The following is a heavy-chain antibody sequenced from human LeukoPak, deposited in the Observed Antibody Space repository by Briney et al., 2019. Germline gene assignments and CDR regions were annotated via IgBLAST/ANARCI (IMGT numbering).Heavy chain of an antibody. J-gene: IGHJ4*02. V-gene: IGHV3-23*01. CDR2: ITAGGERT. CDR1: GFTFSGYA. D-gene: IGHD1-26*01. Sequence: PGESLRLSCAASGFTFSGYAMGWVRQAPGREPDWVSTITAGGERTNYADSVSGRFTISRDNSKNTLYLHMTSLRADDTAVYYCARDPGGSFDYWGQGTLVTVSS. CDR3: ARDPGGSFDY.